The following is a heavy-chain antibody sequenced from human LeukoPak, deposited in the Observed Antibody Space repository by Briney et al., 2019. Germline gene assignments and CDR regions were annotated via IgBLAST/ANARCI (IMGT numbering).Heavy chain of an antibody. Sequence: SETLSLTCAVYGGSFSGYYWSWIRQPPGKGQEWIGEITHSGSTNYNPSLESRVTISVDTSKNQFSLKLSSVTAADTAVYYCARAPYDFWSGKPYYMDVWGKGTTVTVSS. CDR2: ITHSGST. CDR1: GGSFSGYY. J-gene: IGHJ6*03. CDR3: ARAPYDFWSGKPYYMDV. V-gene: IGHV4-34*01. D-gene: IGHD3-3*01.